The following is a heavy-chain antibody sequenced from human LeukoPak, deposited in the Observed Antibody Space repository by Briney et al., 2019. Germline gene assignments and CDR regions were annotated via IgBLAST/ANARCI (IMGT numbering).Heavy chain of an antibody. CDR1: GYTFSSYG. V-gene: IGHV1-18*01. D-gene: IGHD2-2*01. J-gene: IGHJ4*02. Sequence: GASVKVSCKASGYTFSSYGISWVRQAPGQGLEWMGWISAYNADTNYGQNLQGRVTMTTDTSTSTDYMELRSLRTDDTAVYYCARDFCRDTSCYYGFWGQGTLVTVSP. CDR3: ARDFCRDTSCYYGF. CDR2: ISAYNADT.